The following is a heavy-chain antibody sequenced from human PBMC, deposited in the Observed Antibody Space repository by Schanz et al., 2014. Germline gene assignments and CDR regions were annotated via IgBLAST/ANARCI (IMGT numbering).Heavy chain of an antibody. J-gene: IGHJ4*02. CDR3: AKEDRTHSSDYVY. CDR2: IRYDGSSK. CDR1: GFTFSSYS. V-gene: IGHV3-30*02. D-gene: IGHD3-22*01. Sequence: QVQLVESGGGVVQPGGSLRLSCAASGFTFSSYSMQWVRQYTGKWLECVEFIRYDGSSKYYEDSVRDRFNISRDDSKNPLDLQMNSLRPEDTAVYYCAKEDRTHSSDYVYWGQGTLVTVSS.